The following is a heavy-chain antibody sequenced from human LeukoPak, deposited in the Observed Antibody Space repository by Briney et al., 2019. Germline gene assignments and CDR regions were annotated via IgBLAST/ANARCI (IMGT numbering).Heavy chain of an antibody. J-gene: IGHJ1*01. CDR1: GGTFSSYA. D-gene: IGHD1-14*01. Sequence: GASVKVSCKASGGTFSSYAISWVRQAPGQGLEWVGGIIPIFGTANYAQKFQSRVTITTDESTSTAYMELSSLRSEDTAVYYCARGVDEGFGNPLGEGGEGTVVTVSS. CDR3: ARGVDEGFGNPLGE. V-gene: IGHV1-69*05. CDR2: IIPIFGTA.